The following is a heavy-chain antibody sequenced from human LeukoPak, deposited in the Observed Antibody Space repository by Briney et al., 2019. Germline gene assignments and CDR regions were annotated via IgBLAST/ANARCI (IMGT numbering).Heavy chain of an antibody. D-gene: IGHD2-2*01. J-gene: IGHJ4*02. CDR1: GFTFNRYG. V-gene: IGHV3-23*01. Sequence: GGSLRLSCAASGFTFNRYGMSWVRQAPGKGLEWVSGISASGANRYYADSVKGRFTISRDNSRDTLSVQINSLRAEDTAVYYCARLQSVVIPAAMLGFDYWGQGILVTVSS. CDR2: ISASGANR. CDR3: ARLQSVVIPAAMLGFDY.